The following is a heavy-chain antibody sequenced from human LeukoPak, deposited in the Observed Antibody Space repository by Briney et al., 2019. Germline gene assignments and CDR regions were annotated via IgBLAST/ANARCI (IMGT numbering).Heavy chain of an antibody. CDR3: AREGQGYHKGSDY. CDR2: INPNGGST. V-gene: IGHV1-46*01. Sequence: ASVKVSCKASGYSFTTFYIHWVRQAPGLGLEFIGLINPNGGSTNYAQKFQGRVTMTGDTSTSTVYMELSSLRSEDTAVYYCAREGQGYHKGSDYWGQGTLVTVSS. J-gene: IGHJ4*02. D-gene: IGHD5-18*01. CDR1: GYSFTTFY.